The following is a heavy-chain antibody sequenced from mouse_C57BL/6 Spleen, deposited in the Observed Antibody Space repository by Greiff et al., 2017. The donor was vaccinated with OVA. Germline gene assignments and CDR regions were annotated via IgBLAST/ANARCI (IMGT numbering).Heavy chain of an antibody. CDR2: IYPGSGNT. D-gene: IGHD1-1*02. J-gene: IGHJ2*01. CDR1: GYTFTDYY. CDR3: AREGGYFDY. V-gene: IGHV1-76*01. Sequence: VQRVESGAELVRPGASVKLSCKASGYTFTDYYINWVKQRPGQGLEWIARIYPGSGNTYYNEKFKGKATLTAEKSSSTAYMPLSSLTSEDSAVYFCAREGGYFDYWGQGTTLTVSS.